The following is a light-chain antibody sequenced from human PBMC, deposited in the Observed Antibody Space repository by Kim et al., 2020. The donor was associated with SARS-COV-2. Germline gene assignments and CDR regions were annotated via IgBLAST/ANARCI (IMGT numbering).Light chain of an antibody. CDR1: SGDIGGYNY. Sequence: QSALTQPSSASGSPGQSVTISCTGTSGDIGGYNYVSWYQQHPGKAPKFMIYEVSKRPSGVPDRFSGSKSGNTASLTVSGLQAEDEADYYCSSYAAISNFVFVTGTKVTVL. J-gene: IGLJ1*01. CDR3: SSYAAISNFV. V-gene: IGLV2-8*01. CDR2: EVS.